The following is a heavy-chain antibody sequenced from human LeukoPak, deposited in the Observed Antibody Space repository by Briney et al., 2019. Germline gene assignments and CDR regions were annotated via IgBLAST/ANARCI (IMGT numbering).Heavy chain of an antibody. CDR3: AKLKRVGIAPFDD. D-gene: IGHD3-10*01. CDR2: ISGSGNKT. V-gene: IGHV3-23*01. J-gene: IGHJ4*02. Sequence: GRSLRLSCAASGFTFSSYGMHWVRQAPGKGLHWVSTISGSGNKTYDADSVKGRFTISRDNPKNTLYLQMTGLRAEDTAVYYCAKLKRVGIAPFDDWGQGTLVTVSS. CDR1: GFTFSSYG.